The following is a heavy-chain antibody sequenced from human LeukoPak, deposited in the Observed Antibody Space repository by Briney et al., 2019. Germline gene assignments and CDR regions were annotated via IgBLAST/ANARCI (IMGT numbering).Heavy chain of an antibody. CDR3: ARVGEDPAVKPPSIWFDP. V-gene: IGHV4-31*03. D-gene: IGHD1-14*01. J-gene: IGHJ5*02. CDR2: IYFGGNT. CDR1: GGSISSGGYY. Sequence: SETLSLTCTVSGGSISSGGYYWSWIRQHPGKGLEWIGYIYFGGNTYYNPSLKSRVSISVDTSKNQFSLKLNSVTAADTAVYYCARVGEDPAVKPPSIWFDPWGQGTLVTVSS.